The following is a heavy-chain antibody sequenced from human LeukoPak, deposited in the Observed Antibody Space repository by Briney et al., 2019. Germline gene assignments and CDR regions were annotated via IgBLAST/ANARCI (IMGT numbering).Heavy chain of an antibody. D-gene: IGHD6-6*01. CDR2: ISSSGSTI. J-gene: IGHJ4*02. CDR1: GFTFSSYE. Sequence: GGSLRLSCAASGFTFSSYEMNWVRQAPGKGLEWVSYISSSGSTIYYADSVKGRFTISRDNAKNSLYPQMNSLRAEDTAVYYCARQSTAAYSMNFNYWGQGTLVTVSS. V-gene: IGHV3-48*03. CDR3: ARQSTAAYSMNFNY.